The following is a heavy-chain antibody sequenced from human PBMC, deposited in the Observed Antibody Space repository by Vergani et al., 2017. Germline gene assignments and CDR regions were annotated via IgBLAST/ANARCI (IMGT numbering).Heavy chain of an antibody. D-gene: IGHD4-17*01. Sequence: QLQLQESGPGLVKPSETLSLTCTVSGGSISSGGYYWSWIRQHPGKGLEWIGYIYYSGSTYYNPSLKSRVTISVATSKNQFSLKLSSVTAAATAVYYCASSVATVTTVAYWGQGTLVTVSS. CDR2: IYYSGST. V-gene: IGHV4-31*03. CDR1: GGSISSGGYY. J-gene: IGHJ4*02. CDR3: ASSVATVTTVAY.